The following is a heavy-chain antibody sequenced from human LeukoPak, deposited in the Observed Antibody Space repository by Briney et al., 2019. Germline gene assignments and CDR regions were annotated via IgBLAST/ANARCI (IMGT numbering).Heavy chain of an antibody. D-gene: IGHD2-21*02. CDR2: IYTSGST. V-gene: IGHV4-59*10. Sequence: SETLSLTCAVYGGSFSGYYWSWIRQPAGKGLEWIGRIYTSGSTNYNPSLKSRVTISVDTSKNQFSLKLSSVTAADTAVYYCARSLSWGDFWFDPWGQGTLVTVSS. CDR1: GGSFSGYY. J-gene: IGHJ5*02. CDR3: ARSLSWGDFWFDP.